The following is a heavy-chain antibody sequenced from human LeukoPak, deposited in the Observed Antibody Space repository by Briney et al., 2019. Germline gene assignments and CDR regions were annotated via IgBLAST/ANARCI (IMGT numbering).Heavy chain of an antibody. J-gene: IGHJ5*02. V-gene: IGHV3-21*01. Sequence: GGSLRLSCAASGFTFSSYSMNWVRQAPGKGLEWVSSISSSSSYIYYADSVKGRFTISRDNAKNTLNLQMNSLRAEDTAGYYCARDLGQYYDTSDNWFDPWGQGTLVTVSS. D-gene: IGHD3-22*01. CDR1: GFTFSSYS. CDR2: ISSSSSYI. CDR3: ARDLGQYYDTSDNWFDP.